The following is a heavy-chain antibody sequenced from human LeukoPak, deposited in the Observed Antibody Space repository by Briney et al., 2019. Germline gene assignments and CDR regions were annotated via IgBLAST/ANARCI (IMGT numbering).Heavy chain of an antibody. CDR2: IYNSGST. Sequence: PSETLSLTCTVSGGSISSYYWSWIRQPPGKGLEWMGYIYNSGSTNYYPSLKSRVTISVDTSKNQFSLKLSSVTAADTAVYYCAGGRYYYASSGYYWGQGTLVTVSS. V-gene: IGHV4-59*08. D-gene: IGHD3-22*01. J-gene: IGHJ4*02. CDR1: GGSISSYY. CDR3: AGGRYYYASSGYY.